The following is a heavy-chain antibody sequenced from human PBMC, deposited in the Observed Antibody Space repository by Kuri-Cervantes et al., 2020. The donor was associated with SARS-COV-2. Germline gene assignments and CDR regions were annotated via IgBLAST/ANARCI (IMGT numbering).Heavy chain of an antibody. V-gene: IGHV1-2*04. Sequence: ASVKVSCKASGYTFTGYYIHWVRQAPGQGLGWMGWINPNSGGTNSAQEFQGWVTMTRDTSISTVYMELSRLRSHDTAVYFCARDLLDDLVVKSARRNYYYAMDVWGQGTTVTVSS. CDR3: ARDLLDDLVVKSARRNYYYAMDV. J-gene: IGHJ6*02. D-gene: IGHD2-2*01. CDR1: GYTFTGYY. CDR2: INPNSGGT.